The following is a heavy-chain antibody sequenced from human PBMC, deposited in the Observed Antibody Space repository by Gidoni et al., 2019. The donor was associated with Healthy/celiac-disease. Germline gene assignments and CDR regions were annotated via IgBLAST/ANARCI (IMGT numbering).Heavy chain of an antibody. CDR2: ISSSSSTI. CDR3: ARDLFCSGGSCSYYYYGMDV. J-gene: IGHJ6*02. V-gene: IGHV3-48*02. CDR1: GFTFSRYS. D-gene: IGHD2-15*01. Sequence: EVQLVESGGGLVQPGGSLRLSCAASGFTFSRYSMNWVRQAPGKGLEWVSYISSSSSTIYYADSVKGRFTISRDNAKNSLYLQMNSLRDEDTAVYYCARDLFCSGGSCSYYYYGMDVWGQGTTVTVSS.